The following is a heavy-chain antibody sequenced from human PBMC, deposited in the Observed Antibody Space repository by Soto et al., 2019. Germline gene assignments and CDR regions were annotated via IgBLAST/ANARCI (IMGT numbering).Heavy chain of an antibody. Sequence: PGGSLRLSCAASGFTFSNAWMNWVRQAPGKGLEWVGRIKSKTDGGTTDYAAPVKGRFTISRDVSKNTLYLQMNSLKTEDTAVYYCTTGDYSIESLYYYYYGMDVWGQGTTVTVSS. CDR2: IKSKTDGGTT. CDR3: TTGDYSIESLYYYYYGMDV. V-gene: IGHV3-15*07. CDR1: GFTFSNAW. J-gene: IGHJ6*02. D-gene: IGHD4-4*01.